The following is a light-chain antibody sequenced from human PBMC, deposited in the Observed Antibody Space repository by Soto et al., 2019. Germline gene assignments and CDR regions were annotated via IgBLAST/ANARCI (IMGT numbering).Light chain of an antibody. J-gene: IGKJ1*01. Sequence: DIQMTQSPSSLSASVGDRVTVTCRACQSITPFLNWDQQKPGKAPKLLISAASSLQSVVPSRFRGSGSGTDFSLIITSLQPEDFATDICQQSYGTPWTFGQGTKVEIK. CDR2: AAS. CDR3: QQSYGTPWT. CDR1: QSITPF. V-gene: IGKV1-39*01.